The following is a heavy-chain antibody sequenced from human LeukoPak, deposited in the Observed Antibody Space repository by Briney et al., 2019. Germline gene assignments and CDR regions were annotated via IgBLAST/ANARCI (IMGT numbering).Heavy chain of an antibody. V-gene: IGHV3-9*01. D-gene: IGHD3-10*01. CDR1: GFTFNNYA. J-gene: IGHJ4*02. CDR2: ISWNSGSI. Sequence: GESLRLSCAASGFTFNNYAMHWVRQAPGKGLEWVSGISWNSGSIGYADSVKGRFTISRDNAKNSLYLQMNSLRAEDTALYYCAKADKPYGSGSYEDYWGQGTLVTVSS. CDR3: AKADKPYGSGSYEDY.